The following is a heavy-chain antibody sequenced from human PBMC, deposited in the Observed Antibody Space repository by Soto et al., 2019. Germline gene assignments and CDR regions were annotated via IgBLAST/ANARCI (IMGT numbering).Heavy chain of an antibody. Sequence: GASVKVSCKAPRDTFTSYYINWVRQAPGQGLEWMGVINPHGGSTAYAQKFKGRVTLTRDTSASTVYMEVSRLTSEDTAMYYCARSPGGTCAIIIDGPNWFAPWGQGTLVTVSS. CDR2: INPHGGST. J-gene: IGHJ5*02. V-gene: IGHV1-46*01. D-gene: IGHD1-7*01. CDR1: RDTFTSYY. CDR3: ARSPGGTCAIIIDGPNWFAP.